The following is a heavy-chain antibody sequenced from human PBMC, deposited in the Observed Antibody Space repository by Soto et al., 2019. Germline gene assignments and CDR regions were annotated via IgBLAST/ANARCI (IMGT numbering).Heavy chain of an antibody. CDR2: IKEDGSAK. CDR1: GFTFTSYW. CDR3: AREDFYRFDY. V-gene: IGHV3-7*01. J-gene: IGHJ4*02. Sequence: EVQLVESGGGLVQPGGSLRVSCAASGFTFTSYWMSWVRQAPGKGLECVANIKEDGSAKYYLDSVKGRFTISRDNAKNSLYLQMNSLRADDTAVYYCAREDFYRFDYWGQGNLVTVSS.